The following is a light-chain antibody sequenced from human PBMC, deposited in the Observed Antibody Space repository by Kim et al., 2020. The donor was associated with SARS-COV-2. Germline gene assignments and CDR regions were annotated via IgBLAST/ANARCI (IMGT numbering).Light chain of an antibody. CDR2: KDS. CDR3: QSADSSGPWV. J-gene: IGLJ3*02. V-gene: IGLV3-25*03. Sequence: SYELTQPPSVSVSPGQTARITCSGDALPKKYVYWYQQKSGQAPVLVIYKDSEMPSGIPERFSGSSSGTTVTLTISGVQAEDEADYYCQSADSSGPWVFGGGTKLTVL. CDR1: ALPKKY.